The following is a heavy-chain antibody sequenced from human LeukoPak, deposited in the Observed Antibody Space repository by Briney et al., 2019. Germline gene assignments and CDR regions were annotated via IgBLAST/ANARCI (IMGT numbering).Heavy chain of an antibody. D-gene: IGHD3-10*01. CDR2: INHSGST. V-gene: IGHV4-34*01. J-gene: IGHJ4*02. CDR3: ASFSYGGYY. Sequence: PSETLSLTCAVYGVSFSGYYWSWIRQPPGKGLEWIGEINHSGSTNYNPSLKSRVTISVDTSKNQFSLKLSSVTAADTAVYYCASFSYGGYYWGQGTLVTVSS. CDR1: GVSFSGYY.